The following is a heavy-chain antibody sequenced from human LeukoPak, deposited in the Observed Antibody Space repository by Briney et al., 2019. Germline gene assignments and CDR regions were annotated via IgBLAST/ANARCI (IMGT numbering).Heavy chain of an antibody. CDR1: GGSFSGYY. CDR2: IYTSGST. D-gene: IGHD2-2*01. Sequence: SGSLSLTCAVYGGSFSGYYWSWIRRPAGKGLEWIGRIYTSGSTNYNPSLKSRVTMSVDTSKNQFSLKLSSVTAADTAVYYCARDVLYCSSTSCTHGMDVWGQGTTVTVSS. CDR3: ARDVLYCSSTSCTHGMDV. V-gene: IGHV4-4*07. J-gene: IGHJ6*02.